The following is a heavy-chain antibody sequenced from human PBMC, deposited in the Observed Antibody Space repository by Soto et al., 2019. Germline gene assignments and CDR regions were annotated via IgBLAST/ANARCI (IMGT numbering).Heavy chain of an antibody. CDR1: GFTFSYYG. J-gene: IGHJ4*02. CDR3: AKDWGDGKNPIDH. CDR2: ILSDGRNE. D-gene: IGHD7-27*01. Sequence: QVHLEESGGGVVQPGRSLRLSCAASGFTFSYYGMHWVRQAPGKGLDWVAHILSDGRNEYYADSVKGRFTISRDNSKNTVYLQMSSLRGDDTAVYYCAKDWGDGKNPIDHLGQGTLVTVSS. V-gene: IGHV3-30*18.